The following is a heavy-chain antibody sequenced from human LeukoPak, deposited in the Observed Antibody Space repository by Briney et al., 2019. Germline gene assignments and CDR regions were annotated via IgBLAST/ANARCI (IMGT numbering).Heavy chain of an antibody. CDR1: GFTFSTYA. CDR2: ITSGGST. Sequence: GGSLRLSCAASGFTFSTYAMSWVRQAPGKGLEWVSAITSGGSTFYADSVRGRFAISRDNSKNTLYLQMDSLRAEDTAVYYCVKDIWGRGQCGGDCSPFDYWGQGILVTVSS. J-gene: IGHJ4*02. D-gene: IGHD2-21*02. CDR3: VKDIWGRGQCGGDCSPFDY. V-gene: IGHV3-23*01.